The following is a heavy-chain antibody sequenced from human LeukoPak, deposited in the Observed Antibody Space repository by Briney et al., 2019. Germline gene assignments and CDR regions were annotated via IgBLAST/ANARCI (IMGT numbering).Heavy chain of an antibody. V-gene: IGHV1-18*01. Sequence: ASVKISCKASGYTFSRSGIGWLRQAPGQGLEWMGWINHNGKTNTAQKFQGRVTMTTDTSTTTAFMEVRSLTSDDTAVYYCARDSDSVYPPPKFDPSGPVTLGTVSS. CDR2: INHNGKT. D-gene: IGHD5/OR15-5a*01. J-gene: IGHJ5*02. CDR3: ARDSDSVYPPPKFDP. CDR1: GYTFSRSG.